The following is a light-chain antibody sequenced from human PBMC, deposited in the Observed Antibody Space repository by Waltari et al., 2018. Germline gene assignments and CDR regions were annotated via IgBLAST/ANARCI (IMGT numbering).Light chain of an antibody. CDR3: QHYESLPVT. V-gene: IGKV3-20*01. Sequence: EIVLTQSPGTLSLSPGERATLSSRASQSISKYLAWYQQKPGQAPRLLIYHASSRAAGIPDRFSGSVSGTDFSLSISRLEPEDFAVYYCQHYESLPVTFGQGTKVEIK. J-gene: IGKJ1*01. CDR1: QSISKY. CDR2: HAS.